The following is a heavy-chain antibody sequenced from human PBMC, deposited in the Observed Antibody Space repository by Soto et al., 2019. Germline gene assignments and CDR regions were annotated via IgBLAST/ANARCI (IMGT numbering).Heavy chain of an antibody. J-gene: IGHJ4*02. CDR2: IDSSSKTI. Sequence: EVQLVESGGGLVQPGGSLRVSCAASGFTFSRYSMNWVRQAPGKGLEWLSYIDSSSKTIYYADSVKGRFIISGDNAKNSLYLQMNSLRDEDTAVYYCARGGVATIFGDSWGQGTLVTVSS. CDR1: GFTFSRYS. CDR3: ARGGVATIFGDS. V-gene: IGHV3-48*02. D-gene: IGHD5-12*01.